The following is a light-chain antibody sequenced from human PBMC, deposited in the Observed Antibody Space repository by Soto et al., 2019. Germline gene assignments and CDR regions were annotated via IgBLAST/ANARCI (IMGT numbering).Light chain of an antibody. V-gene: IGKV1-5*01. Sequence: DIQMTQSPSALSAAVGDRVTITCRASQSFSSWLAWYQQKPGKAPKLLIYDVASLQSGVPSRFSGSGSGTEFTLTISSLQPDDFATYYCQQYNSYPAFGQGTKVEIK. CDR3: QQYNSYPA. CDR1: QSFSSW. J-gene: IGKJ1*01. CDR2: DVA.